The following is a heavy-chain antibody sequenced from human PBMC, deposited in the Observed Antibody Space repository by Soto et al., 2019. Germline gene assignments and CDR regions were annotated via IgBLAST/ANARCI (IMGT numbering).Heavy chain of an antibody. V-gene: IGHV3-30*03. CDR2: ISYDGSNK. J-gene: IGHJ5*02. CDR3: ARDSTLYYDFWSGYGYWFDP. D-gene: IGHD3-3*01. CDR1: GFTLSSYG. Sequence: GGSLRLSCAASGFTLSSYGMHWVRQAPGKGLEWVAVISYDGSNKYYADSVKGRFTISRDNAKNTLYLQMNSLRAEDTAVYYCARDSTLYYDFWSGYGYWFDPWGQGTLVTVSS.